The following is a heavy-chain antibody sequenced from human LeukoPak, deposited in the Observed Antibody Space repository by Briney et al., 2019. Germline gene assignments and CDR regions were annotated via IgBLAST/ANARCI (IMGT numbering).Heavy chain of an antibody. D-gene: IGHD2-2*01. CDR3: ARTHCSSTSCYPFFDY. CDR1: GYTFTGYY. V-gene: IGHV1-2*02. CDR2: INPNSGGT. J-gene: IGHJ4*02. Sequence: VASVKVSCKASGYTFTGYYMYWVRQAPGQGLEWMGWINPNSGGTNYAQKFQGRVTMTRDTSISTAYMELSRLRSDDTAVYYCARTHCSSTSCYPFFDYRGQGILVTVSS.